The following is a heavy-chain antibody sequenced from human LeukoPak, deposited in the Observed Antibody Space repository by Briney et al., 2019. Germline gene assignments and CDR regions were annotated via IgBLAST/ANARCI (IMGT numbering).Heavy chain of an antibody. CDR3: AKNFYDDYNFFFDY. CDR1: GFTFSSYV. J-gene: IGHJ4*02. V-gene: IGHV3-23*01. CDR2: ISGSGGTT. Sequence: PGGSLRLSCAPSGFTFSSYVMSWVRQAPGKGLEWVSAISGSGGTTYYADSVKGHFTISRDNSKNTLYLQMNSLRAEDTAVYYCAKNFYDDYNFFFDYWGQGTLVTVSS. D-gene: IGHD4-17*01.